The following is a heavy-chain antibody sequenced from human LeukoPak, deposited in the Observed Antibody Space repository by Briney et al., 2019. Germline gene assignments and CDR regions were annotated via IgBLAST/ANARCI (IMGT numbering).Heavy chain of an antibody. CDR1: GFTVSSNY. J-gene: IGHJ4*02. CDR3: ARGPYDGRGYWQYYYDY. V-gene: IGHV3-66*02. CDR2: IYRGGDT. D-gene: IGHD3-22*01. Sequence: GSLRLSCAASGFTVSSNYMTWVRQAPEKGLEWVSVIYRGGDTFYADSVKGRFTISRDNSKNTLYLQMNSLRAEDTAVYYCARGPYDGRGYWQYYYDYWGQGTLVTVSS.